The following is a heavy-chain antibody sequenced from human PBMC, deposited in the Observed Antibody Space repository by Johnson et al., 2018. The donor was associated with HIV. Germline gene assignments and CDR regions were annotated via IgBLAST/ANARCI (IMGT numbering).Heavy chain of an antibody. D-gene: IGHD1-26*01. CDR1: RITFSRYW. V-gene: IGHV3-7*01. Sequence: VQLVESGGGLVQPGGSLRLSCAASRITFSRYWMTWVRQAPGKGLEWVANIKQDGSEKYYVDSVKGRFTISRDNAKNSLYLQMNSLRAEDTAVYYCARDSPWELTAFDIWGQGTMVTVSS. CDR3: ARDSPWELTAFDI. J-gene: IGHJ3*02. CDR2: IKQDGSEK.